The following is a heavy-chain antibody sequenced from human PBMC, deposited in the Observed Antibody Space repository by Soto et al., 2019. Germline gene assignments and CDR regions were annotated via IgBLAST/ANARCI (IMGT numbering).Heavy chain of an antibody. V-gene: IGHV1-24*01. J-gene: IGHJ1*01. D-gene: IGHD3-10*01. Sequence: AASVKVSCKVSGYSLNELCMHWVRQPPGKGLEWIGGFDPEEGKMIYAQNFQGRVTMTEDTSTDTAYMERNSLTSEDTAIYYCATDLGVALAPLSILYFQQWGQGTVVTVSS. CDR2: FDPEEGKM. CDR1: GYSLNELC. CDR3: ATDLGVALAPLSILYFQQ.